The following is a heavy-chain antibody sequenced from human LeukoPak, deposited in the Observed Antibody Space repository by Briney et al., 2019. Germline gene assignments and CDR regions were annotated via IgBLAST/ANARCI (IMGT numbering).Heavy chain of an antibody. Sequence: PGGSLRLSCVASGFIFSTYGLHWVRQSPGRGLEWEAVIWYDGSQRYYADSVKGRFTISRDDSQNTIYLQMDSLRAEDTAVYYCATSSPRNYFDHWGQGTLVTVSS. CDR2: IWYDGSQR. V-gene: IGHV3-33*01. CDR1: GFIFSTYG. D-gene: IGHD1-14*01. J-gene: IGHJ4*02. CDR3: ATSSPRNYFDH.